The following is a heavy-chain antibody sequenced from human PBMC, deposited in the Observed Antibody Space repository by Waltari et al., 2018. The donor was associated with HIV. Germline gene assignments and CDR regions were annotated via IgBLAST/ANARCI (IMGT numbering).Heavy chain of an antibody. V-gene: IGHV3-74*01. D-gene: IGHD2-15*01. J-gene: IGHJ4*02. CDR3: ARGSHDFVVSTFDGDYYLDS. CDR1: GFSVSNHW. CDR2: GDREGSTR. Sequence: VQLVESGGGSIKTGGSVRLSCAASGFSVSNHWMDGVRQAQGKGLVRSGRGDREGSTRKDADAVKGRFLVSRGNARKTVYLQVNSMGGEETAVYFCARGSHDFVVSTFDGDYYLDSWGRGTRVGVSS.